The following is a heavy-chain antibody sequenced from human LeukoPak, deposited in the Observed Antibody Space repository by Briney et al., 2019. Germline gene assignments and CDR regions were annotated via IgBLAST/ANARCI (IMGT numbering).Heavy chain of an antibody. Sequence: SVKVSCKASGGTFSSYAISWVRQAPGQGLEWMGRIIPIFGTANYAQKFQGRVTITTDESTSTAYMELSSLRSEDTAVYYCARDRVSYYDSSGNEYFQHWGQGTLVTVS. D-gene: IGHD3-22*01. V-gene: IGHV1-69*05. CDR2: IIPIFGTA. J-gene: IGHJ1*01. CDR3: ARDRVSYYDSSGNEYFQH. CDR1: GGTFSSYA.